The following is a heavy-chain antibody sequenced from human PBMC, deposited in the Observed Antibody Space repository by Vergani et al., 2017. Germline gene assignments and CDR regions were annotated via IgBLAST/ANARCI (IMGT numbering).Heavy chain of an antibody. J-gene: IGHJ4*02. Sequence: QVQLVESGGGVVQPGRSLRLSCAASGFTFRSYAMHWVRQAPGKGLEWVAVISYDGSNKYYADSVKGRFTISRDNSKNTLYLQMNSLRAEDTAVYYCARGASGDYVSSFDYWGQGTLVTVSS. CDR1: GFTFRSYA. CDR3: ARGASGDYVSSFDY. D-gene: IGHD4-17*01. CDR2: ISYDGSNK. V-gene: IGHV3-30-3*01.